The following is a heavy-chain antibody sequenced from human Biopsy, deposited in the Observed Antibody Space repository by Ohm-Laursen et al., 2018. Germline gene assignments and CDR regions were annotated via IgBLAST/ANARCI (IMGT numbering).Heavy chain of an antibody. CDR1: GFTFSTYA. J-gene: IGHJ3*02. V-gene: IGHV3-48*01. CDR3: ARRAI. CDR2: TSSTSSAT. Sequence: SLRLSCSASGFTFSTYAMNWVRQAPGQGLKWISYTSSTSSATYYADSVKGRFTVSRDNAKNSLFLQMNSLRAEDTAVYYCARRAIWGQGTTVTVSS.